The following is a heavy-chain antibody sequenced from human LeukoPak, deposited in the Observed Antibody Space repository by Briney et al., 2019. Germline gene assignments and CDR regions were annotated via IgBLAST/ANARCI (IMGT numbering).Heavy chain of an antibody. CDR2: ISGSGSGGST. D-gene: IGHD5-24*01. CDR3: AKSGYNRFDY. CDR1: GFTFSSSA. V-gene: IGHV3-23*01. J-gene: IGHJ4*02. Sequence: GGSLRLACAASGFTFSSSAMSWVRQAPGKGLEWVSSISGSGSGGSTYYADSVKGRFTISRDNSKNTLYLQMNSLRAEDTAVYYCAKSGYNRFDYWGQGTLVTVSS.